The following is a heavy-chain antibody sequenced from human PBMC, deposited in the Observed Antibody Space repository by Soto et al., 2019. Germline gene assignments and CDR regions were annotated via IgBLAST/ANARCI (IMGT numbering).Heavy chain of an antibody. CDR1: GFTVSSNY. V-gene: IGHV3-53*01. J-gene: IGHJ5*02. Sequence: EVQLVESGGGLIQPGGSLRLSCAASGFTVSSNYMSCVRQAPGKGLEWVSVIDSGGSRYYADSVKGRFTISRDNSKNTLYLQMNSLRAEDTAVYYCARVIAVAGTEWFDPWGQGTLVTVSS. CDR3: ARVIAVAGTEWFDP. CDR2: IDSGGSR. D-gene: IGHD6-19*01.